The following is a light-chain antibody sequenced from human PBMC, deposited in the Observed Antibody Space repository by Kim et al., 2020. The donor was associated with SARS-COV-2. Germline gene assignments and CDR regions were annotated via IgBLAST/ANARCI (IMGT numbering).Light chain of an antibody. CDR1: QSVLYSSNNKNY. V-gene: IGKV4-1*01. CDR2: WAS. Sequence: DIVMTQSPDSLAVSLGERATINCKSSQSVLYSSNNKNYLAWYQQKPRQPPKLLIYWASTRESGVPDRFSDSGSGTDFTLTISSLQAEDVAVYYCQQYYSTPLTFGGGTKVDIK. J-gene: IGKJ4*01. CDR3: QQYYSTPLT.